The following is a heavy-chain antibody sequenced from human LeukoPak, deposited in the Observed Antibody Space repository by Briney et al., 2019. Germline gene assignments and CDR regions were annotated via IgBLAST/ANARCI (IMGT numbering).Heavy chain of an antibody. D-gene: IGHD4-17*01. CDR2: ISAYNGNT. CDR3: AREGILVKRGYGDYDPDDAFDI. CDR1: GYTFTSYG. Sequence: ASVKVSCKASGYTFTSYGISWVRQAPGQGLEWMGWISAYNGNTNYAQKLQGRVTMTTDTSTSTAYMELRSLRSDDTAVYYCAREGILVKRGYGDYDPDDAFDIWGQGIMVTVSS. J-gene: IGHJ3*02. V-gene: IGHV1-18*01.